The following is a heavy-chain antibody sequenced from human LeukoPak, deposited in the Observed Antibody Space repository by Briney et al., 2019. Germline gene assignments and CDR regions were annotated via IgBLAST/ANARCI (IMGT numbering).Heavy chain of an antibody. CDR3: ARDTSAWRYGMDV. Sequence: PGGSLRLSCEASGFTFSSHWMSWVRQAPGKGLEWVAIIKQDGSEKDYVDSETGRFTISRDNAKNSLYLQMNSLRDEDTAVYYCARDTSAWRYGMDVWGQGTTVTVSS. J-gene: IGHJ6*02. D-gene: IGHD6-19*01. CDR2: IKQDGSEK. V-gene: IGHV3-7*01. CDR1: GFTFSSHW.